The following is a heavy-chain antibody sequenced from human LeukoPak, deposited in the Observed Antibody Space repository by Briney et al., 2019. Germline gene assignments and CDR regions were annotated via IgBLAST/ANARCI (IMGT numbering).Heavy chain of an antibody. J-gene: IGHJ6*03. CDR3: ARRGVLCAMGYYYYCYMDV. V-gene: IGHV4-34*01. CDR2: TNHSGRT. Sequence: SETLSLTCAVYGGSFSGYYWSGIRQPPGEGLEWIGETNHSGRTNYNPSLKSRVTISVDTSKNQFSLKLSTVTAADTAVYYCARRGVLCAMGYYYYCYMDVCGKGTTVTISS. D-gene: IGHD3-10*01. CDR1: GGSFSGYY.